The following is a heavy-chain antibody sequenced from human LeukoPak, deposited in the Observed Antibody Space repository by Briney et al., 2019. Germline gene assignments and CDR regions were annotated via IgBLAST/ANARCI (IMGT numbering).Heavy chain of an antibody. V-gene: IGHV3-53*01. CDR1: GFTVSSDY. J-gene: IGHJ4*02. D-gene: IGHD3-22*01. CDR2: VYSGGST. CDR3: ASPGYDSSGFNY. Sequence: GGSLRLSCAASGFTVSSDYMTWVRQAPGKGLEWVSFVYSGGSTYYEDSVKGRFTISRDSSKNTLFLQMNSLRVGDTAVYYCASPGYDSSGFNYWGQGTLVTVSS.